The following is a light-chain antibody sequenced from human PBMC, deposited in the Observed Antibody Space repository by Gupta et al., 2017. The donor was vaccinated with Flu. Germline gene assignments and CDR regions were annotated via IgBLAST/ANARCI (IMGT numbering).Light chain of an antibody. CDR3: AAWDDSLNVYV. V-gene: IGLV1-44*01. Sequence: QSVLTQPPSASGTPGERVTIYCSGSRSNIGVNSVNWYQQVPGTSPKLLIFSSDQRPSGAPDQFSASKSGTSAFLAISGLQSEDEADYYCAAWDDSLNVYVFGTGTKVTVL. CDR1: RSNIGVNS. J-gene: IGLJ1*01. CDR2: SSD.